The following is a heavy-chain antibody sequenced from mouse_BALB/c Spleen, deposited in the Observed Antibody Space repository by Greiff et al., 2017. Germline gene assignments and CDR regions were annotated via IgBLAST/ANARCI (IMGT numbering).Heavy chain of an antibody. CDR2: ISDGGSYT. J-gene: IGHJ4*01. V-gene: IGHV5-4*02. CDR3: ARERDGYDEDYYAMDY. CDR1: GFTFSDYY. D-gene: IGHD2-2*01. Sequence: EVKVVESGGGLVKPGGSLKLSCAASGFTFSDYYMYWVRQTPEKRLEWVATISDGGSYTYYPDSVKGRFTISRDNAKNNLYLQMSSLKSEDTAMYYCARERDGYDEDYYAMDYWGQGTSVTVSS.